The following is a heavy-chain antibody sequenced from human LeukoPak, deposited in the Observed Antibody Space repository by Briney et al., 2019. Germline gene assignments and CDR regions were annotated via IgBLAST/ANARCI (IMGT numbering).Heavy chain of an antibody. Sequence: GGSLRLSCAASVFTFSSYCMSWVRHAPGQGLEWVGNIKQDGSEKYYVDSVKGRFTISRDNAKNSLYLQMNSLRAEDTAVYYCARSSAPQSGWYKDYWGQGTLVTVSS. D-gene: IGHD6-19*01. CDR1: VFTFSSYC. J-gene: IGHJ4*02. CDR2: IKQDGSEK. CDR3: ARSSAPQSGWYKDY. V-gene: IGHV3-7*01.